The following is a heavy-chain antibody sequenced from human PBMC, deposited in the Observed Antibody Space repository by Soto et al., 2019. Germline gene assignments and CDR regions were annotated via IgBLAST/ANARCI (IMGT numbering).Heavy chain of an antibody. CDR2: IGNNGGTT. CDR3: ATESNSRELLIRPHFDS. Sequence: GGSLRLSCSVSGVTLITQTIHWVRQAPGKGLEYVSAIGNNGGTTYYADSVRGRFTVSTDISKSTVYLQMTTLRSDDTAVYYCATESNSRELLIRPHFDSWGRGTLVTVSS. J-gene: IGHJ4*02. V-gene: IGHV3-64D*06. CDR1: GVTLITQT. D-gene: IGHD3-10*01.